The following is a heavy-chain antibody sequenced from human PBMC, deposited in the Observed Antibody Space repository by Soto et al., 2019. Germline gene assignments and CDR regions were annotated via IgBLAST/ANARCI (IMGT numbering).Heavy chain of an antibody. V-gene: IGHV3-74*01. D-gene: IGHD1-26*01. CDR3: IRDFGEVGSTAAFDI. CDR1: GFTFSNHR. J-gene: IGHJ3*02. CDR2: ISSDGSTT. Sequence: GGSLRLSCAASGFTFSNHRMHWVRQAPGKGLVWVSLISSDGSTTNYADSVRGRFTISRDNAKNTVYLQMNSLRAEDTAMYYCIRDFGEVGSTAAFDIWGHGTMVTVSS.